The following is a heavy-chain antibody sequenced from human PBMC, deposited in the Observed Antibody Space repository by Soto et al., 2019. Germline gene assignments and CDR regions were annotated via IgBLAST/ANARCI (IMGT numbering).Heavy chain of an antibody. J-gene: IGHJ4*02. V-gene: IGHV3-33*01. CDR1: GFTFSSYG. D-gene: IGHD2-8*01. CDR3: ARDGYCTNGACYNGEDY. Sequence: QVPLVESGGGVVQPGRSLRLSCAASGFTFSSYGMHWVRQAPGKGLEWVAIIWYDGSNKYYADSVKGRFTISSDNSKNTRPLEMNSLSAENRAVYYCARDGYCTNGACYNGEDYWGQGTLVTVSS. CDR2: IWYDGSNK.